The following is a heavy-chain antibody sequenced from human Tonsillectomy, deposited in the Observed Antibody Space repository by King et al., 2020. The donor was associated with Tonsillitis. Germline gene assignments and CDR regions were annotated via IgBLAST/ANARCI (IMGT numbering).Heavy chain of an antibody. CDR1: GYTFTTYY. Sequence: QLVQSGAEVKKPGASVKVSCKASGYTFTTYYIHWVRQAPGQGLEWMGIIDPSGGSTTYAQRFQGRVTMTKDTSTSTVYMELSSLRSEDTAVYYCARGVHYVVVTVGGPFDYWGQGTLVTVSS. D-gene: IGHD2-21*02. J-gene: IGHJ4*02. CDR2: IDPSGGST. V-gene: IGHV1-46*01. CDR3: ARGVHYVVVTVGGPFDY.